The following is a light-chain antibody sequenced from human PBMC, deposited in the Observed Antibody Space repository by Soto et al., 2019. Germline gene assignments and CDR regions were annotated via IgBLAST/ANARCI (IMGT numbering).Light chain of an antibody. Sequence: QSALTQPASVSGSPGQSLTISCTGTSSDVGAYNYVSWHQQHPGKAPKLLIYDVSYRPSGIPDRFSGSKSGNTASLTISGLQAEDEADYHCSSYTSSHTRVFGGGTKLTVL. CDR2: DVS. CDR3: SSYTSSHTRV. J-gene: IGLJ2*01. V-gene: IGLV2-14*01. CDR1: SSDVGAYNY.